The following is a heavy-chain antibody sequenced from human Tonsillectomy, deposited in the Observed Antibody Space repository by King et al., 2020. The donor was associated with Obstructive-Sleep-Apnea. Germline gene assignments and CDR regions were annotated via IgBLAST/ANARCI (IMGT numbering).Heavy chain of an antibody. CDR3: ARGPYCSSTKCPDVFDI. D-gene: IGHD2-2*01. V-gene: IGHV4-4*02. CDR2: IYHSGSS. CDR1: GGSVTSGNW. Sequence: VQLVESGPGLVKPSGTLSLICSVSGGSVTSGNWWNWVRQSPGRGLEWIGEIYHSGSSNYNPSLKSRLTILLDKPKNQFSLRLTSVSAAETAVYYCARGPYCSSTKCPDVFDIWGQGTMVTVSS. J-gene: IGHJ3*02.